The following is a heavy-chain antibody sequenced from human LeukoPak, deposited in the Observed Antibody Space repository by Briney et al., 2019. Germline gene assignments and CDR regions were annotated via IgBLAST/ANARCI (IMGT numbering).Heavy chain of an antibody. CDR3: ARASYSSGWHFSSRGRICRFDY. V-gene: IGHV1-2*02. D-gene: IGHD6-19*01. Sequence: AASVKVSCKASGYTFTGYYMHWVRQAPGQGLEWMGWINPNSGGTNYAQKFQGRVTMTRDTSISTAYMELSSLRSEDTAVYYCARASYSSGWHFSSRGRICRFDYWGQGTLVTVSS. CDR1: GYTFTGYY. CDR2: INPNSGGT. J-gene: IGHJ4*02.